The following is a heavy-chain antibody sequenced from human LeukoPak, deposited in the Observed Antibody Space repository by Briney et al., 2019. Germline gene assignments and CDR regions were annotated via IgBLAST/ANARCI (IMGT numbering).Heavy chain of an antibody. CDR3: ARAAYSSGYYRDY. D-gene: IGHD3-22*01. J-gene: IGHJ4*02. CDR1: GYSISSGYY. Sequence: SETLSLTCTVSGYSISSGYYWGWIRQPPGKGLEWIGSIYHSGSTYYNPSLKSRVTISVDTSKNQFSLKLSSVTAADTAVYYCARAAYSSGYYRDYWGQGTLVTVSS. V-gene: IGHV4-38-2*02. CDR2: IYHSGST.